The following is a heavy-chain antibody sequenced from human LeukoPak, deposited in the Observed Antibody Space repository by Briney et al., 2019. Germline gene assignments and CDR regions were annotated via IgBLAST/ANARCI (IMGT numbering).Heavy chain of an antibody. CDR1: GGSISSYH. V-gene: IGHV4-59*01. J-gene: IGHJ4*02. D-gene: IGHD5-24*01. CDR3: ASTVEMATMDFDY. Sequence: SETLSLTCTVSGGSISSYHWSWIRQPPGKGLEWIGYIYYSGSTNYNPSLKSRVTISVDTSKNQFSLKLSSVTAADTAVYYCASTVEMATMDFDYWGQGTLVTVSS. CDR2: IYYSGST.